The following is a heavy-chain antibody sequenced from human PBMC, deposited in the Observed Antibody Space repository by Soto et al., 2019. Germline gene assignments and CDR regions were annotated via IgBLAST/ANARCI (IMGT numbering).Heavy chain of an antibody. Sequence: QVDLVQSGAEMKKPGSSVRVSCKASGGTFSSQAFSWVRQAPGQGLEWVGGIFPMLGVEQYAQHFQGRVTITADESTKTAYMDLSSLTSEDTAVYYCASDVGGVARDSWGQGTLVTVS. CDR2: IFPMLGVE. CDR3: ASDVGGVARDS. CDR1: GGTFSSQA. D-gene: IGHD3-16*01. J-gene: IGHJ4*02. V-gene: IGHV1-69*01.